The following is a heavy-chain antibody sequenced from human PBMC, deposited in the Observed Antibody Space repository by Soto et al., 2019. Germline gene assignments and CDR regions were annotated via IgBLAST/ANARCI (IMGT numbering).Heavy chain of an antibody. J-gene: IGHJ5*02. Sequence: QLQLQESGSGLVRPSQTLSLTCAVSGDSISSGGYSWRWIRQPPGKGLEWIGYIYHSGSTYYNPSLKSRVTISVDRSKNQFSLKLSSVTAADTAVYYCATVPGPWGQGTLVTVSS. CDR3: ATVPGP. V-gene: IGHV4-30-2*01. CDR1: GDSISSGGYS. CDR2: IYHSGST.